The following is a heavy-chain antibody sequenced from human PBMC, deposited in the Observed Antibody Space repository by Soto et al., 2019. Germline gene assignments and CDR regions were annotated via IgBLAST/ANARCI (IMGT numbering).Heavy chain of an antibody. J-gene: IGHJ4*02. V-gene: IGHV3-11*01. D-gene: IGHD4-17*01. Sequence: QVQLVESGGGLVKPGGSLRLSCAASGFTFSDYYMSWIRQAPGKGLEWVAYLSSSGSTIKYGDSVKGRFTISRDNAKNSLYLQMNSLRVEDPAIYYCVRYLATVTHRFDCWGQGTLVTVSS. CDR1: GFTFSDYY. CDR2: LSSSGSTI. CDR3: VRYLATVTHRFDC.